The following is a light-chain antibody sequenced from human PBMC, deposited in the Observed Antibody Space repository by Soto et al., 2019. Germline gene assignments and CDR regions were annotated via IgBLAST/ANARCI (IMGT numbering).Light chain of an antibody. J-gene: IGKJ4*01. Sequence: EIVMTQSPATLSVSPGERATLSCRASQSVSSNLAWYQQKPGQAPRLLIYGASTRATGIPARFSVSGSGTEFILTISSLQSEDFAVYYCQQYNNWPPLTFGGGTKVEIK. CDR1: QSVSSN. CDR3: QQYNNWPPLT. CDR2: GAS. V-gene: IGKV3-15*01.